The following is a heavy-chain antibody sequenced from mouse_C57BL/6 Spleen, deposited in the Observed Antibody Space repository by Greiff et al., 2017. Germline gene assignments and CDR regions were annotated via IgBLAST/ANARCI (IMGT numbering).Heavy chain of an antibody. Sequence: EVKLVESGPGMVKPSQSLSLTCTVTGYSITSGYDWHWIRHFPGNKLEWMGYISYSGSTNYNPSLKSRISITHDTSKNHFFLKLNSVTTEDTATYYCAREGYYGSSYPFAYWGQGTLVTVSA. CDR2: ISYSGST. J-gene: IGHJ3*01. D-gene: IGHD1-1*01. CDR1: GYSITSGYD. V-gene: IGHV3-1*01. CDR3: AREGYYGSSYPFAY.